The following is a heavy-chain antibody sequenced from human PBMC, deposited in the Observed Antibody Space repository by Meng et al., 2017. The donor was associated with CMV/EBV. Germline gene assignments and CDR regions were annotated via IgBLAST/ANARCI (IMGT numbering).Heavy chain of an antibody. CDR2: IYYSGRT. CDR3: ARIPRIAAAGTGWFDP. V-gene: IGHV4-39*01. D-gene: IGHD6-13*01. CDR1: GSISSSSYY. J-gene: IGHJ5*02. Sequence: GSISSSSYYGGWIRQPPGKGLEWIGSIYYSGRTYYNPSLKSRVTISVDTSKNQFSLKLSSVTAADTAVYYCARIPRIAAAGTGWFDPWGQGTLVTVSS.